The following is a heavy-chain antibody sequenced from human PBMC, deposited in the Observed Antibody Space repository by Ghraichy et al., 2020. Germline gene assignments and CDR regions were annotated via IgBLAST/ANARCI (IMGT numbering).Heavy chain of an antibody. D-gene: IGHD6-25*01. Sequence: GGSLRLSCAASGFTFSSYSMNWVRLTPRKGLEWVSYITSSSITIYYTDSVKGRFTISRDNAKNSLYLQMNSLRAEDTAVYYCARAPSYRSSGDAGYYGMDGGREGITVTVS. V-gene: IGHV3-48*01. CDR1: GFTFSSYS. CDR3: ARAPSYRSSGDAGYYGMDG. CDR2: ITSSSITI. J-gene: IGHJ6*02.